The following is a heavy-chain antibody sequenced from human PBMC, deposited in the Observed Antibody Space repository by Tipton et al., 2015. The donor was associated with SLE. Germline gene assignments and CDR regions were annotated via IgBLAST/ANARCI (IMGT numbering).Heavy chain of an antibody. J-gene: IGHJ6*02. D-gene: IGHD3-3*01. CDR3: ARGPYYDFWSGLKDYGMDV. Sequence: LRLSCTVSGDSISSYYWSWIRQPPGKGLEWIGYIYYTGNTNYNPSLKSRVTISVDTSKNQLSLKLSSVTAADTAVYYCARGPYYDFWSGLKDYGMDVWDQGPIGH. CDR2: IYYTGNT. V-gene: IGHV4-59*12. CDR1: GDSISSYY.